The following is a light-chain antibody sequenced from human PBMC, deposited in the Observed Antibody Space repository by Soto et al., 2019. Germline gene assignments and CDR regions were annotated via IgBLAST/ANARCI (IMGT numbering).Light chain of an antibody. Sequence: QSVLTQPASVSGSPGQSITISCTGTSRDVGLYDYVSWYQHLPGKAPKLIIYEVTHRPSGVSTRFSGSKSGNTASLTISGLQADDEADYYCGSYTSTIPPDVFGTGTKVTVL. CDR2: EVT. J-gene: IGLJ1*01. CDR3: GSYTSTIPPDV. V-gene: IGLV2-14*01. CDR1: SRDVGLYDY.